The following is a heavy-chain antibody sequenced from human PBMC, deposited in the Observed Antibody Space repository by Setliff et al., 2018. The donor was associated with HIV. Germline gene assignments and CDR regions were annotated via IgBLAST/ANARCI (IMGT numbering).Heavy chain of an antibody. CDR3: ARERLSPRGFFFSYIDV. CDR1: GGSISGSSHY. Sequence: SETLSLTCTVSGGSISGSSHYWSWIRQPPGKGLEWIGEIDHSGIINYNPSLKSRVTMSVDTSKRQFSLNLTSVTAADTAIYYCARERLSPRGFFFSYIDVWGKGTPVTVSS. CDR2: IDHSGII. V-gene: IGHV4-39*07. J-gene: IGHJ6*04.